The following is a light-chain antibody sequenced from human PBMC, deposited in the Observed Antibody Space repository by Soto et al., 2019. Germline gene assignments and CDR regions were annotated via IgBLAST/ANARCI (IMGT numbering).Light chain of an antibody. Sequence: QSVLTQPPSVSGAPGQRVTISCTGTSSNIGAGFDVHWYQQIPGTAPKLLIFGNTNRPSGVPERFSGARSGASASLAISEPQPEDEAIYYCQSYDNSLNTILFGGGTQLIVL. CDR1: SSNIGAGFD. V-gene: IGLV1-40*01. CDR3: QSYDNSLNTIL. CDR2: GNT. J-gene: IGLJ7*01.